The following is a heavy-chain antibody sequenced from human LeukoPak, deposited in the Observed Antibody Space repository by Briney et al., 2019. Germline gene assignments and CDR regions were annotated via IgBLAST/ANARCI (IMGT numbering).Heavy chain of an antibody. CDR3: ARKDGGRDGMDV. V-gene: IGHV1-2*02. J-gene: IGHJ6*02. D-gene: IGHD2-15*01. CDR2: LNPNTLVT. Sequence: ASVKVSCRASGYTFTDYYIHWVRQAPGQGLEWMGWLNPNTLVTKYAQHFQGRVSITWDTSISTGYMDLHSLTSDDTAVYYCARKDGGRDGMDVWGQGTTVTVSS. CDR1: GYTFTDYY.